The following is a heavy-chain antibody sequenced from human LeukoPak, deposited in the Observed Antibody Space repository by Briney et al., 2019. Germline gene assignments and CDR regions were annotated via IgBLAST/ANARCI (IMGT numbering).Heavy chain of an antibody. CDR3: AKGSSVTIPPDYFDY. J-gene: IGHJ4*02. V-gene: IGHV3-23*01. CDR2: ISGSGGST. CDR1: GFTFSSYA. D-gene: IGHD3-3*01. Sequence: GGSLRLSCAASGFTFSSYAMSWVSQAPGKGLEWVSAISGSGGSTYYADSVKGRFTISRDNSKNTLYLQMNSLRAEDTAVYYCAKGSSVTIPPDYFDYWGQGTLVTVSS.